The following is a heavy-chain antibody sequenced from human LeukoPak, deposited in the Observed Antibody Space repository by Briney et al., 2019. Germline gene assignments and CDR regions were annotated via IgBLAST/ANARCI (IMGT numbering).Heavy chain of an antibody. Sequence: GGSLRLSYAASGFPFSPYWTHWVRQAPGQGQVWVSRINNDGSSTMYADSVKGRFTISRDNARNTLYLQMNSLRDDDTAVYYCARDYNSSPDYWGQGTLVTVSS. CDR3: ARDYNSSPDY. CDR1: GFPFSPYW. D-gene: IGHD6-13*01. J-gene: IGHJ4*02. V-gene: IGHV3-74*03. CDR2: INNDGSST.